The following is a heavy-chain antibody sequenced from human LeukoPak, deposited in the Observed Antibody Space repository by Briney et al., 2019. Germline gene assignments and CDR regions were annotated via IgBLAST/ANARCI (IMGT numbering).Heavy chain of an antibody. CDR1: GYTFTGYY. CDR2: INPNSGGP. V-gene: IGHV1-2*02. Sequence: GASVKVSCKASGYTFTGYYMHWVRQAPGQGLEWMGWINPNSGGPNYAQKFQGRVTMTRDTSISTAYMELSRLRSDDTAVYYCAIGRAMIVVVPLDYWGQGTLVTVSS. CDR3: AIGRAMIVVVPLDY. D-gene: IGHD3-22*01. J-gene: IGHJ4*02.